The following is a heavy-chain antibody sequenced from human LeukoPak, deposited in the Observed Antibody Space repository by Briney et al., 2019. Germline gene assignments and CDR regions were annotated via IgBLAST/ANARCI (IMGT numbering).Heavy chain of an antibody. CDR1: GGSFSGYY. CDR3: ARDQQLRYFDWLSTDYYYYGMDV. Sequence: SETLSLTCAVYGGSFSGYYWSWIRQPAGKGLEWIGRIYTSGSTNYNPSLKSRVTMSVDTSKNQFSLKLSSVTAADTAVYYCARDQQLRYFDWLSTDYYYYGMDVWGQGTTVTVSS. CDR2: IYTSGST. D-gene: IGHD3-9*01. J-gene: IGHJ6*02. V-gene: IGHV4-4*07.